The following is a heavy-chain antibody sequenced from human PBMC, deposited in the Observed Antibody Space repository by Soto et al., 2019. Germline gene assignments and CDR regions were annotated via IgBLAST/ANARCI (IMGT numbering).Heavy chain of an antibody. Sequence: QVQLVESGGGVVQPGRSLRLSCAASGFTFSSYGMHWVRQAPGKGLEWVAVIWYDGSNKYYADSVKGRFTISRDNSKNTLYLQMNSLRAEDTAVYYCARAETLITMIVVVGPPLDYWGQGTLVTVSS. CDR2: IWYDGSNK. CDR1: GFTFSSYG. CDR3: ARAETLITMIVVVGPPLDY. V-gene: IGHV3-33*01. D-gene: IGHD3-22*01. J-gene: IGHJ4*02.